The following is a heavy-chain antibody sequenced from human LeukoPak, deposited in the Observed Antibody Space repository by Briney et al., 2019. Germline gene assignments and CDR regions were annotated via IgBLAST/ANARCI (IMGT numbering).Heavy chain of an antibody. CDR1: GGSISSYY. Sequence: PSETLPLTCTVSGGSISSYYWSWIRQPPGKGLEWIGYIYYSGSTNYNPSLKSRVTISVDTSKNQFSLKLSSVTAADTAVYYCARGNELTYWGQGTLVTVSS. J-gene: IGHJ4*02. CDR3: ARGNELTY. CDR2: IYYSGST. D-gene: IGHD1-26*01. V-gene: IGHV4-59*01.